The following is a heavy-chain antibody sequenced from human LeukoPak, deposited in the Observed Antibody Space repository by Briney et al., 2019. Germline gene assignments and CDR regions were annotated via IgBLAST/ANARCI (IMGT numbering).Heavy chain of an antibody. CDR2: IYTSGST. J-gene: IGHJ5*02. D-gene: IGHD3-10*01. CDR1: GASISTYY. CDR3: ATSYYGSGSYWFPFDP. V-gene: IGHV4-4*08. Sequence: SETLSLTCTVSGASISTYYWSWIRQPPGKGLEWIGYIYTSGSTNYNPSLKSRVTISVDTSKNQFSLKLSSVTAADTAVYYCATSYYGSGSYWFPFDPWGQGTLVTVSS.